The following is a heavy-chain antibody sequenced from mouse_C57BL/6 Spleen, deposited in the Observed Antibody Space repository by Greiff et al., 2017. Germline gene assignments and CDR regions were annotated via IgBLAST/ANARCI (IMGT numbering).Heavy chain of an antibody. V-gene: IGHV14-4*01. CDR2: IDPENGAT. CDR1: GFNIKDDY. D-gene: IGHD4-1*01. Sequence: EVQLQQSGAELVRPGASVKLSCTASGFNIKDDYMNWVKQRPEQGLEWIGWIDPENGATEYASKFQGKATITPDTSSNTAYLQLSSLTSEDTAVYDCTTGTWFAYWGQGTLVTVSA. CDR3: TTGTWFAY. J-gene: IGHJ3*01.